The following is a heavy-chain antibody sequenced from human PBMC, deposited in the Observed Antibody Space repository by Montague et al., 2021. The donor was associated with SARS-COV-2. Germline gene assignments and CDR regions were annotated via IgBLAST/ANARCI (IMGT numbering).Heavy chain of an antibody. D-gene: IGHD5-12*01. V-gene: IGHV4-59*01. Sequence: SETLSLTCTVSGGSISSYYRNWIRQSPGMGLEWIGYIYYSGSSKYNPSLKSRVTISVDTSKSQMSLRLNSVTAADTAVYYCAGDRGRFWHFDLWGRGTLVTVSS. CDR2: IYYSGSS. J-gene: IGHJ2*01. CDR1: GGSISSYY. CDR3: AGDRGRFWHFDL.